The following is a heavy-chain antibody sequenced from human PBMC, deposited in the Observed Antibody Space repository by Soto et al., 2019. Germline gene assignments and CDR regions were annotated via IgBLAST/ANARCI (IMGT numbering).Heavy chain of an antibody. D-gene: IGHD2-15*01. CDR2: ISGSGGGT. CDR1: GFTFSSYA. J-gene: IGHJ4*02. CDR3: AKVVLSATNY. V-gene: IGHV3-23*01. Sequence: GGSLRLSCAASGFTFSSYAMSWVRQAPGKGLEWVSAISGSGGGTYYADSVKGRFTISRDNSKNTLYLQMSSLRAEDTAVYYCAKVVLSATNYWGQGTLVTVSS.